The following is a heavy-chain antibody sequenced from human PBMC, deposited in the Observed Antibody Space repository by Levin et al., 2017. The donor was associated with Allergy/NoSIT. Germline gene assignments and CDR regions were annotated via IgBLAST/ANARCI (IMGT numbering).Heavy chain of an antibody. Sequence: GGSLRLSCAASGFTFSSYGMHWVRQAPGKGLEWVAVIWYDGSNKYYADSVKGRFTISRDNSKNTLYLQMNSLRAEDTAVYYCAREYSSSPVASEGAFDIWGQGTMVTVSS. CDR1: GFTFSSYG. V-gene: IGHV3-33*01. CDR3: AREYSSSPVASEGAFDI. D-gene: IGHD6-13*01. CDR2: IWYDGSNK. J-gene: IGHJ3*02.